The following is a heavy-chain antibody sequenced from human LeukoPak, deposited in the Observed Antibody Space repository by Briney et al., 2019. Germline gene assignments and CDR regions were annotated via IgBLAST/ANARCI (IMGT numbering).Heavy chain of an antibody. D-gene: IGHD3-22*01. CDR1: GGSFSGYY. V-gene: IGHV4-34*01. J-gene: IGHJ5*02. CDR3: AVAFRYFYDSSGYSTANWFDP. Sequence: SETLSLTCAVSGGSFSGYYWSWIRQPPGKGLEWIGEINHSGSTNYNPSLKSRVTISVDTSKNQFSLKLSSVTAADTAVYYCAVAFRYFYDSSGYSTANWFDPWGQGTLVTVSS. CDR2: INHSGST.